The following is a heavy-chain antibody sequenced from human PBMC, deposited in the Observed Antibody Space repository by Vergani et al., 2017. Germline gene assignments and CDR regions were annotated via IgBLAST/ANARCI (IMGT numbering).Heavy chain of an antibody. CDR1: GGTFSSYA. CDR3: ATGAAGRKLDAFDI. Sequence: QVQLVQSGAEVKKPGSSVKVSCKASGGTFSSYAISWVRQAPGQGLEWMGGIIPIFGTANYAQKFQGRVTITADKSTSTAYMELSSLRSEDTAVYYCATGAAGRKLDAFDIWGQGTMVTVSS. CDR2: IIPIFGTA. D-gene: IGHD6-13*01. V-gene: IGHV1-69*14. J-gene: IGHJ3*02.